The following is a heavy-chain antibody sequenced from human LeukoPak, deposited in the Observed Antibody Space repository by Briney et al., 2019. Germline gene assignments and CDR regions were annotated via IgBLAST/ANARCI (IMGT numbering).Heavy chain of an antibody. Sequence: GGSLRLSCAASGFTFSSYGMHWVRQAPGKGLEWVAVIWYDGSNKYYADSVKGRFTISRDNSKNTLYLQMNSLRAEDTAVYYWARGGGYSSSWYWYYYYYGMDVWGQGTTVTVSS. J-gene: IGHJ6*02. CDR3: ARGGGYSSSWYWYYYYYGMDV. D-gene: IGHD6-13*01. V-gene: IGHV3-33*01. CDR2: IWYDGSNK. CDR1: GFTFSSYG.